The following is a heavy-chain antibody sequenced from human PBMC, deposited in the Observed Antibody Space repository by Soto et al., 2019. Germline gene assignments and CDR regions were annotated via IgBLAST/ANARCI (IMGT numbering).Heavy chain of an antibody. D-gene: IGHD3-9*01. Sequence: SVKVSCKASGGTFSSYAISWVRQAPGQGLEWMGGIIPIFGTANYAQKFQGRVTITADESTSTAYMELSSLRSEDTAVYYSARDRGLSGYYPYHYGMDVWGQGTTVTVSS. CDR3: ARDRGLSGYYPYHYGMDV. V-gene: IGHV1-69*13. CDR2: IIPIFGTA. J-gene: IGHJ6*02. CDR1: GGTFSSYA.